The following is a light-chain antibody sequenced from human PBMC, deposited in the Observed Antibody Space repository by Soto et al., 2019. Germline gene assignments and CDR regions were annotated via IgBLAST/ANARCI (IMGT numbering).Light chain of an antibody. J-gene: IGKJ1*01. V-gene: IGKV3-20*01. CDR3: HQYGNSPWT. Sequence: EIVLTQSPGTLSLSPGERATLSCRASQSGFGTYLAWFQQKPGQAPRLLIYAASNRATGIPDRFSGSGSGTDFTLTISRLEPEEFAVYYCHQYGNSPWTLGQGTKVEIK. CDR2: AAS. CDR1: QSGFGTY.